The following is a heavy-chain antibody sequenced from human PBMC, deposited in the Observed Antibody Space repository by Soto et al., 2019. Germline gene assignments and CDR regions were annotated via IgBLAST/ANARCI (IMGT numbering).Heavy chain of an antibody. V-gene: IGHV3-21*01. CDR2: ISSSSSYI. CDR3: ARAAAAAGTSGY. Sequence: GGSLRLSCAASGFTFSSYSMNWVRQAPGKGLEWVSSISSSSSYIYYADSVKGRFTISRDNAKNSLYLQMNSLRAEDTAVYYCARAAAAAGTSGYWGQGTLVTV. J-gene: IGHJ4*02. D-gene: IGHD6-13*01. CDR1: GFTFSSYS.